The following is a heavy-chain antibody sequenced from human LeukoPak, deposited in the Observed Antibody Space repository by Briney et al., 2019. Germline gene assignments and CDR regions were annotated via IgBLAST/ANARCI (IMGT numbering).Heavy chain of an antibody. Sequence: GGSLRLSCAASGFTFSSYGMHWVRQAPGKGLEWVAFIRYDGTNKYNADSVKGRFTISRDNSKNTLYLQMNSLRPEDTAVYYCAKDLPLDCGITSCFDAFNIWGQGTMVTVSS. J-gene: IGHJ3*02. CDR2: IRYDGTNK. V-gene: IGHV3-30*02. CDR1: GFTFSSYG. CDR3: AKDLPLDCGITSCFDAFNI. D-gene: IGHD2-2*01.